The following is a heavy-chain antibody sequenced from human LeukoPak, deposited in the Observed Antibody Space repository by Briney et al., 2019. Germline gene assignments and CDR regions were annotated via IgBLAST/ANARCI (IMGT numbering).Heavy chain of an antibody. CDR1: GFIFSSYA. CDR3: AKTPYSGNYGQAFDI. J-gene: IGHJ3*02. D-gene: IGHD1-26*01. V-gene: IGHV3-23*01. Sequence: GGSLRLSCAASGFIFSSYAMGWVRQAPGRGLEWVSGISDSGGSTFYADSVKGRFTISRDNSKNTPYPQMNSLRAEDTAVYYCAKTPYSGNYGQAFDIWAKGQWSPSLQ. CDR2: ISDSGGST.